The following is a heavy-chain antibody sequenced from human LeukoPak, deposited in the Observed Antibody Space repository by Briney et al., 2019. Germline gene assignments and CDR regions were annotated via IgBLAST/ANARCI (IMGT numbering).Heavy chain of an antibody. CDR2: TSFDGSNT. Sequence: PGGSLRLSCAASGFAFNTFGMHWVHQAPGKGLEWVATTSFDGSNTYFSDSVRGRFTIPRDNSRNTLFLQMSSLSAEDTAVYYCAKDRIVGATRFLDFWGQGTLVTVSS. J-gene: IGHJ4*02. D-gene: IGHD1-26*01. CDR1: GFAFNTFG. CDR3: AKDRIVGATRFLDF. V-gene: IGHV3-30*18.